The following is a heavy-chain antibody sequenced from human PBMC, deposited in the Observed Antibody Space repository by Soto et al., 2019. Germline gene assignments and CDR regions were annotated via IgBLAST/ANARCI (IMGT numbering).Heavy chain of an antibody. J-gene: IGHJ6*02. CDR3: TGCSGGACHKNYGMDV. Sequence: EVHLVESGRGLVKPGGSLRLSCAVSGFTFSSCTMNWVRQAPGKGLEWVSSISPSSGHIYYADSVKGRFTISRDNAKNSLFMQINSLRGEDTAVYYCTGCSGGACHKNYGMDVWGQGTTVTVSS. V-gene: IGHV3-21*06. D-gene: IGHD2-15*01. CDR1: GFTFSSCT. CDR2: ISPSSGHI.